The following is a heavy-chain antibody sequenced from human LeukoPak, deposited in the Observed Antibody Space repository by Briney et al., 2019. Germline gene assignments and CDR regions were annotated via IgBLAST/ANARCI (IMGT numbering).Heavy chain of an antibody. CDR3: ARRTYSNYGSYYYGMDV. CDR2: IYYSGST. V-gene: IGHV4-59*08. Sequence: SETLSLTCTVSGGSISSYYWSWIRQPPGKGLEWIGYIYYSGSTNYNPSLKSRVTISVDTSKNQFSLKLSSVTAADTAVYYCARRTYSNYGSYYYGMDVWGQGTTVTVPS. D-gene: IGHD4-4*01. CDR1: GGSISSYY. J-gene: IGHJ6*02.